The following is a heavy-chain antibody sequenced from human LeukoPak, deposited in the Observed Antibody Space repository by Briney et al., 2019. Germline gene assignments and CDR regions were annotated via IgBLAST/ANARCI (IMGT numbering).Heavy chain of an antibody. V-gene: IGHV4-59*08. CDR2: LHYSGST. CDR3: ARGHWYFDL. Sequence: SETLSLTCTVSGGSINNYYWSWIRQPPGKGLDWIGYLHYSGSTSYNPSLKSRVTISVDTSKNQSSLKLSPVTAADTAVYYCARGHWYFDLWGRGPLVTVSS. CDR1: GGSINNYY. J-gene: IGHJ2*01.